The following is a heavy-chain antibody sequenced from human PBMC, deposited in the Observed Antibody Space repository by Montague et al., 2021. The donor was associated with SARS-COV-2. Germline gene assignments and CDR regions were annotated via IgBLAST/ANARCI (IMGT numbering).Heavy chain of an antibody. J-gene: IGHJ4*02. D-gene: IGHD6-19*01. CDR1: GGSISSSSYY. V-gene: IGHV4-39*01. Sequence: SETLSLTCTVSGGSISSSSYYWGWIRQPPGKGLEWIGSIYYSGSTYYNPSLKSRVTISVDTSKNQFSLKLSSVTAADTAVYYCARQRRGGLVSTPRFFDYWGQGTQVAVSS. CDR3: ARQRRGGLVSTPRFFDY. CDR2: IYYSGST.